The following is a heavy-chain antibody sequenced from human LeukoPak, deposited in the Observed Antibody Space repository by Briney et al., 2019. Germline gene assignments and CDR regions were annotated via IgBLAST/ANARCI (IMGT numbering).Heavy chain of an antibody. CDR2: IIPILGIA. Sequence: SVKVSCKASGYTFTNYGISWVRQAPGQGLEWMGRIIPILGIANYAQKFQGRVTITADKSTSTAYMELSSLRSEDTAVYYCAREVRGSGIAVAGTDLYWDGMDVWGQGTTVTVSS. CDR1: GYTFTNYG. V-gene: IGHV1-69*04. D-gene: IGHD6-19*01. CDR3: AREVRGSGIAVAGTDLYWDGMDV. J-gene: IGHJ6*02.